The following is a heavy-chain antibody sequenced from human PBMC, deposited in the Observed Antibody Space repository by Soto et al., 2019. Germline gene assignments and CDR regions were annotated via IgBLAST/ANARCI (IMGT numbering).Heavy chain of an antibody. V-gene: IGHV2-5*01. J-gene: IGHJ4*01. CDR3: PNIKLVIVPAATHKFDN. CDR1: GFSLNTSGMG. Sequence: QITLKESGPTLVKPTQTLTLTCTFSGFSLNTSGMGVGWIRQPPGKALEWLALIHWNDDTRYRTPLNSRLTIAKDTSKSPVVLTVTTVDPVDPATYYSPNIKLVIVPAATHKFDNWGQGMLVTVSS. CDR2: IHWNDDT. D-gene: IGHD2-2*01.